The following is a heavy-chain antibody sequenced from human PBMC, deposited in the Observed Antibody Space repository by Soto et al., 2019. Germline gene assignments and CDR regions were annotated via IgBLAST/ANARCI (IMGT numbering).Heavy chain of an antibody. Sequence: QVQLQESGPGLVKPSQTLSLTCTVSGGSISNDGYYWSWIRQLPGKALEYIGYINYSGGTNYNPSPCGRAIISVDTSNNLLSLTLTSVPAAGTAIYSCGREVSNFVKSGYHSPYWFDPWGQGIPVSVSS. V-gene: IGHV4-31*03. CDR2: INYSGGT. J-gene: IGHJ5*02. CDR3: GREVSNFVKSGYHSPYWFDP. CDR1: GGSISNDGYY. D-gene: IGHD5-12*01.